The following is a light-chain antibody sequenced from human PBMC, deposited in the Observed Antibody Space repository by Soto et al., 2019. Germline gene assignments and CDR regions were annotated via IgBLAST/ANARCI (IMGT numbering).Light chain of an antibody. V-gene: IGLV2-23*01. Sequence: QSVLTQPASVSGSPGQSITISCTGTSSDVGSYDLVSWYQQHPSKAPKVMIYEGSKRPSGVSNRFSGSKSGNTASLTISGLQAEDEADYYCCSYAGSSTLVFGGGTKLTVL. J-gene: IGLJ2*01. CDR3: CSYAGSSTLV. CDR2: EGS. CDR1: SSDVGSYDL.